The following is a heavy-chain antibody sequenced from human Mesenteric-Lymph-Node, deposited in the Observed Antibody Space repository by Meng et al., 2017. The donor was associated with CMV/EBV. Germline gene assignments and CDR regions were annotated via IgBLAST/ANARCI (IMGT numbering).Heavy chain of an antibody. Sequence: ASGFTFNNYAMNWVRQAPGKGLEWVSVVYGGGGGTYYADSVQGRFTISRDNSKNTLYLQMNSLRAEDTAVYYCARDGGFGELNWFDPWGQGTLVTVSS. CDR3: ARDGGFGELNWFDP. CDR2: VYGGGGGT. J-gene: IGHJ5*02. CDR1: GFTFNNYA. V-gene: IGHV3-23*03. D-gene: IGHD3-10*01.